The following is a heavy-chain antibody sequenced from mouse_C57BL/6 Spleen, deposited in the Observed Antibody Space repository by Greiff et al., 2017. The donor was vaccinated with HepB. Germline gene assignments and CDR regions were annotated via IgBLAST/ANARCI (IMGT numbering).Heavy chain of an antibody. V-gene: IGHV1-82*01. D-gene: IGHD2-4*01. CDR1: GYAFSSSW. CDR3: ASPIYYDYLMDY. CDR2: IYPGDGDT. Sequence: VQLQQSGPELVKPGASVKISCKASGYAFSSSWMNWVKQRPGKGIEWIGRIYPGDGDTNYNGKFKGKATLTADKSSSTAYMQLSSLTSEDSAVYFCASPIYYDYLMDYCGQGTSVTVSA. J-gene: IGHJ4*01.